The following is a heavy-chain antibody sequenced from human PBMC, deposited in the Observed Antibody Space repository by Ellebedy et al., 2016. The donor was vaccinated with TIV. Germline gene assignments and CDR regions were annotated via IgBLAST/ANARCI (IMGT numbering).Heavy chain of an antibody. CDR2: ISGSGGST. CDR1: GFTFSSYA. D-gene: IGHD3-3*01. CDR3: AKDRAIFGVDKYFQH. Sequence: GGSLRLXXAASGFTFSSYAMSWVRQAPGKGLEWVSAISGSGGSTYYADSVKGRFTISRDNSKNTLYLQMNSLRAEDTAVYYCAKDRAIFGVDKYFQHWGQGTLVTVSS. V-gene: IGHV3-23*01. J-gene: IGHJ1*01.